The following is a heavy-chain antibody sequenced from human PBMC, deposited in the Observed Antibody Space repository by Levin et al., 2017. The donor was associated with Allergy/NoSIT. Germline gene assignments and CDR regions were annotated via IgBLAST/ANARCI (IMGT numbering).Heavy chain of an antibody. CDR3: ARDLYYGSGSYSNSFGY. Sequence: GESLKISCAASGFTFSSYAMHWVRQAPGKGLEWVAVISYDGSNKYYADSVKGRFTISRDNSKNTLYLQMNSLRAEDTAVYYCARDLYYGSGSYSNSFGYWGQGTLVTVSS. V-gene: IGHV3-30-3*01. J-gene: IGHJ4*02. D-gene: IGHD3-10*01. CDR1: GFTFSSYA. CDR2: ISYDGSNK.